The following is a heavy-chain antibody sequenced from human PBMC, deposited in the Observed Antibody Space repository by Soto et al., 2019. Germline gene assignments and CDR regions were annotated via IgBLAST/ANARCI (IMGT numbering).Heavy chain of an antibody. Sequence: SDTLSLTCTVSGGSISSGGYFWSWIRQHPGKGLEWIGYIYYTGSSYYNPSLKSRVTISVDTSKNQLSLKLSSVTAADTAVYYCARGNCSGGSCSPYYGMDVWGQGTTVTVS. CDR1: GGSISSGGYF. CDR3: ARGNCSGGSCSPYYGMDV. D-gene: IGHD2-15*01. CDR2: IYYTGSS. V-gene: IGHV4-31*03. J-gene: IGHJ6*02.